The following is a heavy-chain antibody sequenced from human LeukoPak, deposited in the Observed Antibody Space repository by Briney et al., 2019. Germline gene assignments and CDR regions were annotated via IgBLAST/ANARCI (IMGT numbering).Heavy chain of an antibody. CDR2: VYPGDSAT. D-gene: IGHD4-23*01. CDR1: GYTFTNYW. V-gene: IGHV5-51*01. Sequence: GESLKISCKGSGYTFTNYWIGWVRQMPGKGLEWMRIVYPGDSATRYSPSFQGQVTISADKSISTAYLQWSSLKASDTAMYYCARAPTVVTNFDYWGQGTLVTVSS. J-gene: IGHJ4*02. CDR3: ARAPTVVTNFDY.